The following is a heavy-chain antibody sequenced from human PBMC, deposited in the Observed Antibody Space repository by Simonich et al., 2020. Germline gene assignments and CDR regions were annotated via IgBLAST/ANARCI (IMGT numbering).Heavy chain of an antibody. CDR1: GGSISSSSYY. V-gene: IGHV4-39*01. CDR2: IYYIGST. D-gene: IGHD6-6*01. Sequence: QLQLQESGPGLVKPSETLSLTCTVSGGSISSSSYYWGWIRQPPGKGLEWIGSIYYIGSTYYNPSLKSRVTISVDTSKNQFSLKRSSVTAADTAVYYCARHPEYSSNWFDPWGQGTLVTVSS. CDR3: ARHPEYSSNWFDP. J-gene: IGHJ5*02.